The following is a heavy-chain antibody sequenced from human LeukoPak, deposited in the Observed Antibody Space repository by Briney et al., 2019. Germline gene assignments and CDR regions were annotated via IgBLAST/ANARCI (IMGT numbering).Heavy chain of an antibody. D-gene: IGHD1-26*01. J-gene: IGHJ6*03. CDR2: INTNTGNP. CDR3: ARGRGSSARLGYYFYYIDV. Sequence: ASVKVSCKASGYTFTSYEINWVRQAPGQGLEWMGWINTNTGNPTYAQGFTGRFVFSLETSVSTSYLQISSLKAEDTAVYYCARGRGSSARLGYYFYYIDVWGKGTTVTVSS. V-gene: IGHV7-4-1*02. CDR1: GYTFTSYE.